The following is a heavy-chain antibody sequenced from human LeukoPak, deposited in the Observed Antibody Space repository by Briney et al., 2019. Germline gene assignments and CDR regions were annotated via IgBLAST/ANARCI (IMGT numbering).Heavy chain of an antibody. V-gene: IGHV3-23*01. J-gene: IGHJ5*02. CDR3: ARVESTHYPLAFDP. Sequence: GGSLRLSCAASGFTFSSYAMNWVRQAPGKGLEWVSIVSAGGGGTNYADSVKGRFSISRDNSKNTLYLQISSLRDEDTAVYYCARVESTHYPLAFDPWGQGTLVTVSS. CDR2: VSAGGGGT. CDR1: GFTFSSYA. D-gene: IGHD1-26*01.